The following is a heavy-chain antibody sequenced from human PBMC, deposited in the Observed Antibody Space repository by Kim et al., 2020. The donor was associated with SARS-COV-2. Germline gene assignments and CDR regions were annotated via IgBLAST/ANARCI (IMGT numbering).Heavy chain of an antibody. CDR1: GFTFSSYG. D-gene: IGHD5-18*01. Sequence: GGSLRLSCAASGFTFSSYGMHWVRQAPGKGLEWVAVISYDGSNKYYADSVKGRFTISRDNSKNTLYLQMNSLRAEDTAVYYCAKVGTKGYSYGKSFDYWGQGTLVTVSS. V-gene: IGHV3-30*18. CDR3: AKVGTKGYSYGKSFDY. J-gene: IGHJ4*02. CDR2: ISYDGSNK.